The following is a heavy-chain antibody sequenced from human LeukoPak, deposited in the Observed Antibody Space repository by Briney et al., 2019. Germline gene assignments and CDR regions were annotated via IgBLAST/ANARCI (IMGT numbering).Heavy chain of an antibody. CDR1: GGSISSGDYY. J-gene: IGHJ4*02. D-gene: IGHD3-22*01. Sequence: SETLSLTCTVSGGSISSGDYYWNWIRQHPGKGLEWIGYIYYNGNTYYNPSLKSRVTISVDTSKNQFSLKLSSVTAADTAVYYCSSSAYDISSYYFFNYWGQGTLVTVS. V-gene: IGHV4-31*03. CDR3: SSSAYDISSYYFFNY. CDR2: IYYNGNT.